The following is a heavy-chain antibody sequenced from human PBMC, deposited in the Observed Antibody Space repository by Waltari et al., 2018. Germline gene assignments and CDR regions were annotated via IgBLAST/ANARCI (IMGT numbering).Heavy chain of an antibody. J-gene: IGHJ4*02. D-gene: IGHD3-9*01. V-gene: IGHV1-69*12. CDR1: GGTFSSYA. Sequence: QVQLVQSAAEVTKPGSSVKVSCKASGGTFSSYAISWVRRAAGQGLEWMGGIIPIFGRANYAQKFQGRVTITADESTSTAYMELSSLGSEDTAVYYCASPGILTGYYWVYWGQGTLVTVSS. CDR3: ASPGILTGYYWVY. CDR2: IIPIFGRA.